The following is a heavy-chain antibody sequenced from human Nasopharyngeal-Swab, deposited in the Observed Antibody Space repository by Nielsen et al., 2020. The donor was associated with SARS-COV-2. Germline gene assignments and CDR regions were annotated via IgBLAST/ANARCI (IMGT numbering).Heavy chain of an antibody. CDR3: TGYSAIFY. D-gene: IGHD1-26*01. CDR2: IRSEANGGTA. V-gene: IGHV3-49*04. Sequence: GESLKISCTTSGFTLGDYAMSWVRQAPGKGLEWVGFIRSEANGGTAEYAVCVEGRFSISRDDSKSIAYLQMNSLKTEDTAVYYCTGYSAIFYWGQGTLVTVSS. J-gene: IGHJ4*02. CDR1: GFTLGDYA.